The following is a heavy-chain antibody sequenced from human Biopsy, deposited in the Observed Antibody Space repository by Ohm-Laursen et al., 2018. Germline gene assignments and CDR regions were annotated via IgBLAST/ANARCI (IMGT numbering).Heavy chain of an antibody. J-gene: IGHJ4*02. V-gene: IGHV3-23*01. CDR1: GFTFSSYA. CDR2: ITGSGDGA. Sequence: SLRLSCAASGFTFSSYAMNWVRQAPGRGLEWVSGITGSGDGAYYADSMRGRFTIARDNSRNTLYLQMNSLRADDTAVYYCAKAPRNYYDSTGYYFDYWGQGTLVTVSS. CDR3: AKAPRNYYDSTGYYFDY. D-gene: IGHD3-22*01.